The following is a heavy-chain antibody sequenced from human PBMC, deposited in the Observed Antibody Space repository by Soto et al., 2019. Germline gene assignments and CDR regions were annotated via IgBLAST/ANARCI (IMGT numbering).Heavy chain of an antibody. J-gene: IGHJ5*02. V-gene: IGHV3-30-3*01. Sequence: QVQLVESGGGVVQPGRSLRLSCAASGFTFSSYAMHWVRQAPGKGLEWVAVISYDGSNKYYADSVKGRFTISRDNSKNTLYLHMNSLRAEDTAVYYCARDRICSGGSCYGWFDPWGQGTLVTVSS. D-gene: IGHD2-15*01. CDR1: GFTFSSYA. CDR2: ISYDGSNK. CDR3: ARDRICSGGSCYGWFDP.